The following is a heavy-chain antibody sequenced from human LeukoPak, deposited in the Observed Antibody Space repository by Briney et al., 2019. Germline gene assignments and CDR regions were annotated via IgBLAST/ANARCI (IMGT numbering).Heavy chain of an antibody. CDR1: GYSISSGYY. D-gene: IGHD2-21*02. J-gene: IGHJ4*02. Sequence: SETLSLTCTVSGYSISSGYYWGWIRQPPGKGLEWIGSIYHSGSTYYNPSLKSRVTISVDTSKNQFSLKLSSVTAADTAVYYCARAFRSSHIVVVTAILSGVDYWGQGTLVTVSS. CDR3: ARAFRSSHIVVVTAILSGVDY. V-gene: IGHV4-38-2*02. CDR2: IYHSGST.